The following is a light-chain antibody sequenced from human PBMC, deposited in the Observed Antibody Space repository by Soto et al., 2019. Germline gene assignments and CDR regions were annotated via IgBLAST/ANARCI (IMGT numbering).Light chain of an antibody. CDR2: AAS. J-gene: IGKJ1*01. V-gene: IGKV1-39*01. Sequence: DIQMTHSPSSLSASVGDRVTITCRASQSISSYLNWYQHKPGKAXKLLIYAASSLQSGVPSRFSGSGSGTDFTLTISSLQPEDFANYYCQQSYSTPPGTFGQGTKVDIK. CDR3: QQSYSTPPGT. CDR1: QSISSY.